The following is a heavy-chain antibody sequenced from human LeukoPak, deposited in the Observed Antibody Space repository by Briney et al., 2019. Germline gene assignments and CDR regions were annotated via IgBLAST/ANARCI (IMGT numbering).Heavy chain of an antibody. D-gene: IGHD3-10*01. V-gene: IGHV4-34*01. CDR3: ARAWFGELD. Sequence: PSETLSLTCAVYGGSFSGYYWSWIRQPPGKGLEWIGEINHSGSTNYNPSLKSRVTISVDTSKNQFSLKLSSVTAADTAAYYCARAWFGELDWGQGTLVTVSS. CDR2: INHSGST. J-gene: IGHJ4*02. CDR1: GGSFSGYY.